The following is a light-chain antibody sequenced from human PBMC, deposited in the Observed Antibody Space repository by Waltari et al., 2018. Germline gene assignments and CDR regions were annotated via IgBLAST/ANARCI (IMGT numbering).Light chain of an antibody. CDR2: AAS. CDR1: QSISKY. CDR3: QNHERLPAK. Sequence: ELVLTQSPGTLSLSPGERATLSCRASQSISKYLAWYQQRPGQAPRLLIYAASTRATGIPDRFSGRGFGTDFSLTISRLEPEDFAVYYCQNHERLPAKFGQETKVEIK. J-gene: IGKJ1*01. V-gene: IGKV3-20*01.